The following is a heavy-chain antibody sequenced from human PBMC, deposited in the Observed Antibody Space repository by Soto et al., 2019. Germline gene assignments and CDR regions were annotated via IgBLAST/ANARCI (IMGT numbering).Heavy chain of an antibody. V-gene: IGHV3-13*05. CDR1: GFILSGYD. J-gene: IGHJ6*02. D-gene: IGHD3-22*01. CDR3: ARAGYDSSGYYFYAMDV. Sequence: EEQLVESGGGLVQPGGSLRLSCVASGFILSGYDMHWVRQATGEGLERVSAIGTAGDPYYSGSVKGRFTISRGNAENSVYLQMNSLRAGDTAVYYCARAGYDSSGYYFYAMDVWGPGTTVTVSS. CDR2: IGTAGDP.